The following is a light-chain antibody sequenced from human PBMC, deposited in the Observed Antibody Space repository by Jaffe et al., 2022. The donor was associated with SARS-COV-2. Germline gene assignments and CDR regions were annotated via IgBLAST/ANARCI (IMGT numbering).Light chain of an antibody. CDR3: NSFTNTNSYV. CDR2: EVT. CDR1: SSDVGGYNY. V-gene: IGLV2-14*01. J-gene: IGLJ1*01. Sequence: QSALTQPASVSGSPGQSITISCTGTSSDVGGYNYVSWYQQHPGKAPKVMIYEVTNRPSGVSNRFSGSKSGNTASLTISGLQPEDEADYYCNSFTNTNSYVFGTGTKVTVL.